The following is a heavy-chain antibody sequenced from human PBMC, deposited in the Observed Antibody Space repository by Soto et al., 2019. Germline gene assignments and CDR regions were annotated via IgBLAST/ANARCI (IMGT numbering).Heavy chain of an antibody. Sequence: SETLSLTCTVSGGSISSGGYYWSWIRQHPGKGLEWIGYIYYSGSTYYNPSLKSRVTISVDTSKNQFSLKLSSVTAADTAVYYCARLEPRYVRGPPYYYMDVWGKGTTVTVSS. V-gene: IGHV4-31*03. CDR2: IYYSGST. D-gene: IGHD3-16*01. J-gene: IGHJ6*03. CDR1: GGSISSGGYY. CDR3: ARLEPRYVRGPPYYYMDV.